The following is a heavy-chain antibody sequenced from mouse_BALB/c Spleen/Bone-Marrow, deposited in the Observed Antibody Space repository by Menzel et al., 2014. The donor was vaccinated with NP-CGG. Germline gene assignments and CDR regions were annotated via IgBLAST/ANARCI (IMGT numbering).Heavy chain of an antibody. CDR1: GYSFTGYY. D-gene: IGHD2-10*02. CDR3: ARKKYGLLYAMDY. V-gene: IGHV1S34*01. CDR2: ISCYNGAT. J-gene: IGHJ4*01. Sequence: LVKTGASVKISCKASGYSFTGYYMHWVKQSHGKSLERIGYISCYNGATSYNQKFKGKATFTVDTSSSTAYMQFNSLTSEDSAVYYFARKKYGLLYAMDYWGQGTSVTVSS.